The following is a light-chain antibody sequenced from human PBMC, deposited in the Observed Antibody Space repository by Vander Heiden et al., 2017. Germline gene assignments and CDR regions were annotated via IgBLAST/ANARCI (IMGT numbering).Light chain of an antibody. CDR2: STS. CDR3: LLYYGGARV. CDR1: SGAVTSGYF. V-gene: IGLV7-43*01. J-gene: IGLJ2*01. Sequence: QTVVTQPPSLTVSPGETATLTCSSSSGAVTSGYFPTGFQRQPGQAPRVLIYSTSNKHSWAPARFSGSLLGGKAALTLSGVQPEDEAEYYCLLYYGGARVFGGGIKLTVL.